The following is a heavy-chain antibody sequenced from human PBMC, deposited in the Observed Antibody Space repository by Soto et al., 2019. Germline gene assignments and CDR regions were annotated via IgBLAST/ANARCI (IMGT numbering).Heavy chain of an antibody. CDR2: ISGTGGTT. J-gene: IGHJ4*02. CDR3: VRGASSIPIDY. D-gene: IGHD1-26*01. Sequence: GGSLRLSCVGSGHTFHNYAMTWVRQAPGKGLEWVSSISGTGGTTFSADSVKGRFTISRDNSKNTLYLQMNSLRAEDTAIYYCVRGASSIPIDYWGQGTPVTVSS. CDR1: GHTFHNYA. V-gene: IGHV3-23*01.